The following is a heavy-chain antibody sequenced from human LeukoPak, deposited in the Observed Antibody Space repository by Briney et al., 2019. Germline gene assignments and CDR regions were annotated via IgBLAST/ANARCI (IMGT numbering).Heavy chain of an antibody. CDR3: AREYSGYDLRFDP. V-gene: IGHV7-4-1*02. D-gene: IGHD5-12*01. CDR2: INTNTGNP. J-gene: IGHJ5*02. Sequence: ASVNVSCKASGYTFTSYAVNWVRQAHGQGIEWMGWINTNTGNPTYAQGFTGRFVFSLDTSVSTAYLQISSLKAEDTAVYYCAREYSGYDLRFDPWGQGTLVTVSS. CDR1: GYTFTSYA.